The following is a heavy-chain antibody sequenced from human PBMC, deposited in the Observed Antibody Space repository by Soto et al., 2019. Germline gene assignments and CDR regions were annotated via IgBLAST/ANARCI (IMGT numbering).Heavy chain of an antibody. J-gene: IGHJ5*02. CDR2: ISYDGSNK. CDR1: GFTFSGYA. CDR3: ARVGYGYSSGSGLDP. D-gene: IGHD5-18*01. V-gene: IGHV3-30-3*01. Sequence: QVQLVESGGGVVQPGRSLRLSCAAPGFTFSGYAMHWVRQAPGKGPEWVALISYDGSNKYYADSVKGRFTISRDDSENTLTMQMNSLRAEDTAVYYCARVGYGYSSGSGLDPWGQGTLVTVSS.